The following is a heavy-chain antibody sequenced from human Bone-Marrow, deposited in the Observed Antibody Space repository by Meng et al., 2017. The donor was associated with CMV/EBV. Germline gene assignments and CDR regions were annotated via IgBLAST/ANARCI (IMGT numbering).Heavy chain of an antibody. V-gene: IGHV3-69-1*01. CDR3: ARGGLLGGYSFAKYFFEY. Sequence: GESLRLSCAGSGFAFSSHSMNWVRQAPGEWLEWVSSISSGRPIYCADSVKGRFTISRDNAKNSLYLQVNSLRAEDTAVYYCARGGLLGGYSFAKYFFEYWGQGTLVTVSS. CDR2: ISSGRPI. J-gene: IGHJ4*02. D-gene: IGHD5-18*01. CDR1: GFAFSSHS.